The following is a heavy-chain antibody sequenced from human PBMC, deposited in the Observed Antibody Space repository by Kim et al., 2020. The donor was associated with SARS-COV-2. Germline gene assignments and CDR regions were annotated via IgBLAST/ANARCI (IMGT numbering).Heavy chain of an antibody. V-gene: IGHV3-23*01. CDR1: GFTFSSYA. D-gene: IGHD3-9*01. CDR2: ISGSGGST. J-gene: IGHJ4*02. CDR3: AKGGTGILTGYTAVDY. Sequence: GGSLRLSCAASGFTFSSYAMSWVRQAPGKGLEWVSGISGSGGSTYYADSVKGRFTISRDNSKNTLYLQMNSLRAEDTAVYYCAKGGTGILTGYTAVDYWGQGTLVTVSS.